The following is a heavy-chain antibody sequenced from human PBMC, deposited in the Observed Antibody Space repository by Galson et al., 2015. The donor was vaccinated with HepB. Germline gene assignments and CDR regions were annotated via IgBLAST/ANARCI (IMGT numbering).Heavy chain of an antibody. J-gene: IGHJ4*02. CDR1: GGTFSSYA. Sequence: VKVSCKASGGTFSSYAISWVRQAPGQGLEWMGGIIPIFGIANYAQKFQGRVTITADESTSTAYMELSSLRSEDTAVYYCARDRQYYDSSGYYDYWGQGTLVTVSS. V-gene: IGHV1-69*13. CDR3: ARDRQYYDSSGYYDY. CDR2: IIPIFGIA. D-gene: IGHD3-22*01.